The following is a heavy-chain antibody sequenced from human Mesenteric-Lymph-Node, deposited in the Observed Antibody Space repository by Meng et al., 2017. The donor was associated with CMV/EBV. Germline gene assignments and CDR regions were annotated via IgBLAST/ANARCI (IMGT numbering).Heavy chain of an antibody. V-gene: IGHV3-48*04. Sequence: GESLKISCAASGFSFADYGMSWVRQAPGKGLEWISYISTSSSSIYYADSVKGRFTISRDNAKNSLYLQMNSLRAEDTAVYYCARDRTLQHWGQGTLVTVSS. CDR2: ISTSSSSI. J-gene: IGHJ1*01. CDR3: ARDRTLQH. CDR1: GFSFADYG.